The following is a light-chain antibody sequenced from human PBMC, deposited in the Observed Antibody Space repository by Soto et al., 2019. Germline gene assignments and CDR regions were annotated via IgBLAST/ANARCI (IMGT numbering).Light chain of an antibody. Sequence: EIVLTQSPGTLSLSPGERATLSCRASQSVSSSYLAWYQQKPGQAPRLLIYGASSRATGIPDRFSGSGSGKDFTLTISRLGPEDFAVYYCQQYGSSPRTFGQGTKVKIK. CDR3: QQYGSSPRT. CDR2: GAS. J-gene: IGKJ1*01. CDR1: QSVSSSY. V-gene: IGKV3-20*01.